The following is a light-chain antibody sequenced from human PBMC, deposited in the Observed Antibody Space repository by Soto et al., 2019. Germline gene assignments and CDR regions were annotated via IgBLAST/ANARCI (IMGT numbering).Light chain of an antibody. CDR3: QQYNSYSPLT. CDR2: KAS. CDR1: QSIISW. Sequence: DIQMTQSPSTLAASVGDRVTLTCRASQSIISWLSWYQQKPGKAPRLLIYKASDLESGVPSRFSGSGSGTDFTLTISSLQPDDFATYYCQQYNSYSPLTFGGGTKVDIK. V-gene: IGKV1-5*03. J-gene: IGKJ4*01.